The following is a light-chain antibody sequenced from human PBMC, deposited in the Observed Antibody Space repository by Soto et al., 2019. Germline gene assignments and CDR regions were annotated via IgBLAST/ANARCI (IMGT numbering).Light chain of an antibody. CDR3: QQYYSIPIT. V-gene: IGKV4-1*01. Sequence: DILMTQSPDSLAVSLGERATINCKSSQSVLYSSDNKNYLTWYQQKPGQPPKLLIYWASTRESGVPDRFSGSGSGTDFTLTISSLQAEDVAVYYCQQYYSIPITFGQGTRLENK. J-gene: IGKJ5*01. CDR1: QSVLYSSDNKNY. CDR2: WAS.